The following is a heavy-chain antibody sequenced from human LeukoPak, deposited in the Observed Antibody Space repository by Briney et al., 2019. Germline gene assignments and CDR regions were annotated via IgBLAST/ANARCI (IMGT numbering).Heavy chain of an antibody. J-gene: IGHJ4*02. CDR2: ISSSSSYI. CDR1: GFTFGSYA. CDR3: ARDTEDDDGSTTFDY. Sequence: GGSLRLSCATSGFTFGSYAMTWVRQAPGKGLEWVSSISSSSSYIYYADSVKGRFTISRDNAKNSLYLQMNSLRVEDTAVYYCARDTEDDDGSTTFDYWGQGTLVTVSS. D-gene: IGHD1-26*01. V-gene: IGHV3-21*04.